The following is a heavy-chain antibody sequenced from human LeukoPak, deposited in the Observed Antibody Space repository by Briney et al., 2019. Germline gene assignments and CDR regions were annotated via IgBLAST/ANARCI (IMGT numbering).Heavy chain of an antibody. J-gene: IGHJ4*02. CDR2: IKEDGSQK. Sequence: PGGSLRLSCAASGFTFSSFWMTWVRQAPGKGLEWVANIKEDGSQKYYVDSVKGRFTISRDNAKNSLFLQTNSLRVDDTAVYYCARDSGWLRFDYWGQGTLVTVSS. V-gene: IGHV3-7*03. CDR1: GFTFSSFW. D-gene: IGHD6-19*01. CDR3: ARDSGWLRFDY.